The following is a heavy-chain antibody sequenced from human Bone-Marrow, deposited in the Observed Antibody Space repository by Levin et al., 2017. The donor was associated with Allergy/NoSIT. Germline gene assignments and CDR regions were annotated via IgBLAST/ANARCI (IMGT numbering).Heavy chain of an antibody. CDR2: ISYDGSNK. CDR3: AKGGSSSPYYYDYYMDV. Sequence: GGSLRLSCAASGFTFSSYGMHWVRQAPGKGLEWVAVISYDGSNKYYADSVKGRFTISRDNSKNTLYLQMNSLRAEDTAVYYCAKGGSSSPYYYDYYMDVWGKGTTVTVSS. D-gene: IGHD6-6*01. J-gene: IGHJ6*03. V-gene: IGHV3-30*18. CDR1: GFTFSSYG.